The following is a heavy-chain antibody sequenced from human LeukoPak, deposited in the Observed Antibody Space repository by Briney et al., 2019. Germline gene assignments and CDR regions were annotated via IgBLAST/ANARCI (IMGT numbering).Heavy chain of an antibody. CDR3: ARRGGAEGVLSDGYFDL. Sequence: GESPKISCKGSGYSFASYWIGWVRQMPGKGLEWMGIIDPGDSDLRYSPSFQGQVTISADKSISTAYLQWSSLKASDTAMYYCARRGGAEGVLSDGYFDLWGRGTLVTVSS. J-gene: IGHJ2*01. V-gene: IGHV5-51*01. CDR1: GYSFASYW. CDR2: IDPGDSDL. D-gene: IGHD2-8*01.